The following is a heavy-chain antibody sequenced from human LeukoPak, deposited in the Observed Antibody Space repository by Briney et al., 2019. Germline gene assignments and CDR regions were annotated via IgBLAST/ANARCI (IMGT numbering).Heavy chain of an antibody. J-gene: IGHJ3*02. D-gene: IGHD3-22*01. CDR2: ISWNSGSI. V-gene: IGHV3-9*01. CDR3: AKEQRITMIPRGAFDI. CDR1: GFTFDDYA. Sequence: PGGSLRLSCAASGFTFDDYAMHWVRQAPGKGLEWVSGISWNSGSIGYADSVKGRFTISRDNAKNSLYLQMNSLRAEDTALYYCAKEQRITMIPRGAFDIWGQGTMVTVSS.